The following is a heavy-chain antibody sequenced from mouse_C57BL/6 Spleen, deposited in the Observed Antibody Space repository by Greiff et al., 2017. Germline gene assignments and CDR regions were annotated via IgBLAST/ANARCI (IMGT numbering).Heavy chain of an antibody. CDR2: IDPSDSYT. Sequence: VQLQQPGAELVRPGTSVKLSCKASGYTFTSYWMHWVKQRPGQGLEWIGVIDPSDSYTNYNQKFKGKATLTVDTSSSTAYMQLSSLTSEDSAVYYCAREYLITTVVAYYAMDYWGQGTSVTVSS. CDR3: AREYLITTVVAYYAMDY. J-gene: IGHJ4*01. D-gene: IGHD1-1*01. V-gene: IGHV1-59*01. CDR1: GYTFTSYW.